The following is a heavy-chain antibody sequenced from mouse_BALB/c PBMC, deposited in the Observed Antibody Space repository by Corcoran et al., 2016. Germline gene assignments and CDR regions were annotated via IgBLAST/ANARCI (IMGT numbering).Heavy chain of an antibody. V-gene: IGHV14-1*02. J-gene: IGHJ2*01. CDR1: GFNIKDYY. CDR2: MDPENGNT. D-gene: IGHD2-4*01. CDR3: ATRITYYFDY. Sequence: EVQLQQSGAELVRPGALVKLSCKASGFNIKDYYMHWVKQRPEQGLEWIGWMDPENGNTIYDPKFQGKASITADTYSNTAYLQLSSLTSEDTAVYYCATRITYYFDYWGQGTTLTVSS.